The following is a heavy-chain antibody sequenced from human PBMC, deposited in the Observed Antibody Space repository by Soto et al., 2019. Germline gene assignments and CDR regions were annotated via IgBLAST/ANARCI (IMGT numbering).Heavy chain of an antibody. CDR3: ARDNYYGSGSYGWGNYYYYYGMDV. Sequence: GGSLRLSCAASGFTFSSYGMHWVRQAPGKGLEWVAVIWYDGSNKYYADSVKGRFTISRDNSKNTLYLQMNSLRAEDTAVYYCARDNYYGSGSYGWGNYYYYYGMDVWGQGTTVTVSS. J-gene: IGHJ6*02. CDR1: GFTFSSYG. D-gene: IGHD3-10*01. CDR2: IWYDGSNK. V-gene: IGHV3-33*01.